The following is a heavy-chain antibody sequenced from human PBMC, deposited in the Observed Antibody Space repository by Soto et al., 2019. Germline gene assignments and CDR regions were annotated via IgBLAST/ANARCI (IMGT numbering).Heavy chain of an antibody. Sequence: GGSLRLSCAASGFTFSSYWMSWVRQAPGKGLEWVANIKQDGSEKYYVDSVKGRFTISRDNAKNSLYLQMNSLRAEDTAVYYCARLQTGITIFGVVIPPGNYYYYGMDVWGQGTTVTVSS. CDR1: GFTFSSYW. D-gene: IGHD3-3*01. J-gene: IGHJ6*02. V-gene: IGHV3-7*05. CDR2: IKQDGSEK. CDR3: ARLQTGITIFGVVIPPGNYYYYGMDV.